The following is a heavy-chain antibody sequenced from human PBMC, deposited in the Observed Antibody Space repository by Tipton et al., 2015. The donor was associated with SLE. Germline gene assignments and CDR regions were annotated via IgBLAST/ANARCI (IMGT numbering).Heavy chain of an antibody. CDR3: ARGVAERLGLDF. Sequence: TLSLTFTVPGGFLRPYYWHWIRQSPGKELEWIGFIYFAGNSNGRGNYNPPLKSRATMSVDPSKMQFSLNLNSVTAADTALYFCARGVAERLGLDFWGQGSLVTVSS. CDR1: GGFLRPYY. D-gene: IGHD6-19*01. CDR2: IYFAGNSNGRG. J-gene: IGHJ4*02. V-gene: IGHV4-59*01.